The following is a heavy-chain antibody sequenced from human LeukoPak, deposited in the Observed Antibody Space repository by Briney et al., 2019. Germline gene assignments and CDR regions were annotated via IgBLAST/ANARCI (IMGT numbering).Heavy chain of an antibody. J-gene: IGHJ4*02. Sequence: GASVKVSCKASGYTFTSYDINWVRQATGQGLEWMGVINPSGGSTSYAQKFQGRVTMTRDTSTSTVYMELSSLRSEDTAVYYCAISPLRGYSYGLDYWGQGTLVTVSS. CDR3: AISPLRGYSYGLDY. CDR1: GYTFTSYD. V-gene: IGHV1-46*01. CDR2: INPSGGST. D-gene: IGHD5-18*01.